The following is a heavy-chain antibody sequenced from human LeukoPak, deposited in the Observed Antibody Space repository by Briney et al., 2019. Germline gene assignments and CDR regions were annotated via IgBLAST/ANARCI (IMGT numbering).Heavy chain of an antibody. V-gene: IGHV4-30-2*01. Sequence: PSETLSLTCTVAGDSINSGAYGWSWIRQPPGKGLDWIGDIYHSGISSYSPSLKSRVTISVDSSKNHFSLRLTSVTAADTAVYYCARHSMLSSTYFGVSDIWGQGTTVTVSS. CDR3: ARHSMLSSTYFGVSDI. CDR1: GDSINSGAYG. CDR2: IYHSGIS. D-gene: IGHD6-13*01. J-gene: IGHJ3*02.